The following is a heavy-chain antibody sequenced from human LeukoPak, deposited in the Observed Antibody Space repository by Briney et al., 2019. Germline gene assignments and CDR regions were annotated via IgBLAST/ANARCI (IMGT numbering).Heavy chain of an antibody. Sequence: GGSLRLSCAASGFTFSSYAMSWVRQAPGKGLEWVANIKQDGSEKYYVDSVKGRFTISRDNAKNSLYLQMNSLRAEDTAVYYCARVMIVLRYFDWLSEGDYGMDVWGQGTTVTVSS. CDR3: ARVMIVLRYFDWLSEGDYGMDV. CDR1: GFTFSSYA. D-gene: IGHD3-9*01. CDR2: IKQDGSEK. V-gene: IGHV3-7*01. J-gene: IGHJ6*02.